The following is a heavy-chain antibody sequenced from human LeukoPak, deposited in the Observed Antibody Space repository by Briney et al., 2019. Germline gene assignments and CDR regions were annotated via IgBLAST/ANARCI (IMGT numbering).Heavy chain of an antibody. CDR3: VKGLVQTTMSYSVDY. CDR1: GFTFANYA. CDR2: ISSDGSKN. Sequence: GGSLRLSCAASGFTFANYAMHWVRQTPGKGLEWVALISSDGSKNIYADPVKGRFTVSRDNSKNTLYLQMNSLRAEDTAVYYCVKGLVQTTMSYSVDYWGQGALVTVSS. V-gene: IGHV3-30*18. D-gene: IGHD1-1*01. J-gene: IGHJ4*02.